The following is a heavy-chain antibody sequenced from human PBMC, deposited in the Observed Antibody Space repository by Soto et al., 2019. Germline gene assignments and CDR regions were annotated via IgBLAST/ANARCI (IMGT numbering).Heavy chain of an antibody. CDR1: GLTFSSSA. Sequence: SVKVSCKASGLTFSSSAVQWVRQALGQRLEWIGWIVVGSGNTNYAQKFQERVTITRDMSTSTAYMELSSLRSEDTAVYYCAGRYCSGGSCYNYYGMDVWGQGTTVTVSS. CDR2: IVVGSGNT. V-gene: IGHV1-58*01. CDR3: AGRYCSGGSCYNYYGMDV. J-gene: IGHJ6*02. D-gene: IGHD2-15*01.